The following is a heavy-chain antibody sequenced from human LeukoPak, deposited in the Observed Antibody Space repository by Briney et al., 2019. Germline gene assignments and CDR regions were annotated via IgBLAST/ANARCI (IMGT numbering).Heavy chain of an antibody. V-gene: IGHV4-38-2*02. J-gene: IGHJ4*02. D-gene: IGHD3-10*01. CDR2: IYHSGST. CDR1: GYSISSGYY. Sequence: PSETLSLTCTVSGYSISSGYYWGWIRQPPGKGLEWIGSIYHSGSTYYNPSLKSRVTISVDTSKNQFSLKLSSVTAADTAVYYCASLFSPITMVRGVIYSGFDYWGQGTLVTVSS. CDR3: ASLFSPITMVRGVIYSGFDY.